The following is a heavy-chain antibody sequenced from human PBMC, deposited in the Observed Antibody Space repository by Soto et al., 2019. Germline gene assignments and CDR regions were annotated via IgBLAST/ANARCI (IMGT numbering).Heavy chain of an antibody. V-gene: IGHV3-23*01. CDR1: GFTFSSYA. Sequence: GGSLRLSCAASGFTFSSYAMNWVRQAPGKGLEWVSGIIGGGGSTDYVDSVKGRFTISRDNSKNTLYLQMSSLRAEDTAVYYCAKGEYGRGWYPWGQGTLVPSPQ. J-gene: IGHJ5*02. D-gene: IGHD6-19*01. CDR2: IIGGGGST. CDR3: AKGEYGRGWYP.